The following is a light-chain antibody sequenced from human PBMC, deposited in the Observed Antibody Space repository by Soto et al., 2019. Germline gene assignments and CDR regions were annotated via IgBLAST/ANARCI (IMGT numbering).Light chain of an antibody. CDR2: EVS. J-gene: IGLJ1*01. CDR1: SSDVGGYNY. V-gene: IGLV2-14*01. Sequence: SALTQPGSVTGSPGQSITTSCTGTSSDVGGYNYVSWYQLHPGKAPKLIIYEVSHRPSGASNHFSGYKSGNTASLTISGLQAEDEADYYCSSYTSTSTPCVFGTGTKVTVL. CDR3: SSYTSTSTPCV.